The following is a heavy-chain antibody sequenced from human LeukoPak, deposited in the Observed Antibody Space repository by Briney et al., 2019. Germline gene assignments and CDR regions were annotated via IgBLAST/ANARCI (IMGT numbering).Heavy chain of an antibody. CDR3: ARGVPTGIDYFDY. Sequence: GGSLRLSCAASGFTFSSYWMTWVRQAPGKGLEWVANIKQDGSEKYYVDSVKGRFTISRDNAKNSLYLQMNSLRAEDTAVYYCARGVPTGIDYFDYWGQGTLVTVSS. J-gene: IGHJ4*02. CDR1: GFTFSSYW. CDR2: IKQDGSEK. V-gene: IGHV3-7*03. D-gene: IGHD1-1*01.